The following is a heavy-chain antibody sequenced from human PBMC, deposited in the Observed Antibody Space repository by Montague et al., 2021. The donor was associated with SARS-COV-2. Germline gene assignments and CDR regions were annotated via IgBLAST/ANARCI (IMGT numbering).Heavy chain of an antibody. CDR3: ARLPYILPGYAYFDF. CDR1: GDSISNYY. J-gene: IGHJ4*02. V-gene: IGHV4-59*08. Sequence: SETLSLTCTVSGDSISNYYWSWIRRPQGQGLEWLGNIYYSGSTNSNPSLRSRVTISVDTSKNQFSLRVSSVTAADTAVYYCARLPYILPGYAYFDFWGQGSLVIVSS. CDR2: IYYSGST. D-gene: IGHD3-9*01.